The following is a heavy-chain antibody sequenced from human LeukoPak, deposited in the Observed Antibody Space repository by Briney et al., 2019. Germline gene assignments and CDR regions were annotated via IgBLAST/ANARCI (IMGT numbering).Heavy chain of an antibody. CDR2: IHYSGGT. V-gene: IGHV4-59*08. CDR1: GDSISSYY. D-gene: IGHD4-11*01. Sequence: TSETLSLTCTVSGDSISSYYWSWIRQSPGKGPEWIGHIHYSGGTRYNASLKSRLTISVDTSKKQFSLKVTSVTAADTAVYYCARHGAGTTGRLYYYNGMDVWGQGTTVTVSS. J-gene: IGHJ6*02. CDR3: ARHGAGTTGRLYYYNGMDV.